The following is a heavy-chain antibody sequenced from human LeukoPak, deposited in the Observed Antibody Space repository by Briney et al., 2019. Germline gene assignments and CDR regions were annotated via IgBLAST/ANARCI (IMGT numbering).Heavy chain of an antibody. CDR1: GFTFNTYA. V-gene: IGHV3-23*01. CDR2: ISDSGGSA. Sequence: GGSLRLSCAASGFTFNTYAMSWIRQAPGKGLEWVSAISDSGGSAYYADSVKGRFTISRDNSKNTLYLQMNSLRAEDTAVYYCAKPPYYYDSSGYYVYFDYWGQGTLVTVSS. CDR3: AKPPYYYDSSGYYVYFDY. J-gene: IGHJ4*02. D-gene: IGHD3-22*01.